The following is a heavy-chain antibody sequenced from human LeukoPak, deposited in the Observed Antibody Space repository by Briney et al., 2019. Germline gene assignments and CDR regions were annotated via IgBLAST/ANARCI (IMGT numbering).Heavy chain of an antibody. CDR2: IHSSGNT. CDR1: GGSISTTNYY. V-gene: IGHV4-39*01. D-gene: IGHD3-3*01. Sequence: SETLSLTCTVSGGSISTTNYYWGWIRQPPGRDLKWIGSIHSSGNTYYNPSLESRVTISVDTSKNQLSLKLTSATAADTSVYYCARHSGLRSPFDPWGQGTLVTVSS. J-gene: IGHJ5*02. CDR3: ARHSGLRSPFDP.